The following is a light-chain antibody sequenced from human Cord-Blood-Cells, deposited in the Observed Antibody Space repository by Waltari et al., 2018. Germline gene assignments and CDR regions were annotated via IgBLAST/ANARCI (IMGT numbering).Light chain of an antibody. CDR2: QDS. J-gene: IGLJ3*02. CDR1: KLGDNY. CDR3: QAWDSSTAV. V-gene: IGLV3-1*01. Sequence: SYELTQPPSVSVSPGETARIICHGAKLGDNYACWYQQKPGQSPVLVIYQDSKRPSGIPERFSGSNSGNTATLTISGTQAMDEADYYCQAWDSSTAVFGGGTKLTVL.